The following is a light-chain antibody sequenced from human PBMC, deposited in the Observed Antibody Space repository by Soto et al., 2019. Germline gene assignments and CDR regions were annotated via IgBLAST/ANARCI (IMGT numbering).Light chain of an antibody. Sequence: QSVLTQPRSVSGSPGQSVTISCTGTSSDVGGYNYVSWYQQHPGKAPKLMIYDVSKRPSGVPDRFSGSKSGNTASLTISGLQAEDEADYYCQSYDSSLSALVFGGGTKLTVL. CDR3: QSYDSSLSALV. J-gene: IGLJ2*01. CDR2: DVS. V-gene: IGLV2-11*01. CDR1: SSDVGGYNY.